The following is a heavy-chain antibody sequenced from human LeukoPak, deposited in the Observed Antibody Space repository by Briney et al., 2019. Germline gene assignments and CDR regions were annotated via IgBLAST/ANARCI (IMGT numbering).Heavy chain of an antibody. CDR2: IYYSGST. CDR3: ARHEYGGSYYGLSWFDH. D-gene: IGHD1-26*01. Sequence: SETLSLTCTVSGGSISSSGYYWGWIRQPPGKGLEWIASIYYSGSTYYNPSLKSRVTISVDTSKNQLSLKLSSLTAADTAVYYCARHEYGGSYYGLSWFDHWGQGTLVTVSS. V-gene: IGHV4-39*01. CDR1: GGSISSSGYY. J-gene: IGHJ5*02.